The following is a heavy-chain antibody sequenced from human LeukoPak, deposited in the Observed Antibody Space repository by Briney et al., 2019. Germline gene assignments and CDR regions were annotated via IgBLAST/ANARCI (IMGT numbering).Heavy chain of an antibody. V-gene: IGHV3-7*01. D-gene: IGHD3-3*01. CDR1: GFIFTNYF. CDR2: IKHDGSEK. CDR3: ATDRGWRTSGYYLYYFEY. Sequence: GGSPRLSCAASGFIFTNYFMSWVRQAPGKGLEWMASIKHDGSEKYYVDSVRGRFTISRDNTKNSLYLQMSSLRAEDTAVYYCATDRGWRTSGYYLYYFEYWGQGTLVTFSS. J-gene: IGHJ4*02.